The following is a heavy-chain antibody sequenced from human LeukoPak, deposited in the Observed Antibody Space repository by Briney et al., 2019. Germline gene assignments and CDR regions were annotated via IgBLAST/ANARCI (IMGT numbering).Heavy chain of an antibody. D-gene: IGHD6-6*01. V-gene: IGHV4-39*01. CDR2: ISYDGRT. J-gene: IGHJ4*02. CDR1: GGSMSRPSYS. CDR3: ARHRLIAARTSYLDY. Sequence: SDTLSLPCTVSGGSMSRPSYSWGRIRKPPGKGLGWIGNISYDGRTDYNPSRTSRATISVYTSKSDFCLELSSVRAAETAVCCCARHRLIAARTSYLDYWGQGTQVTVSS.